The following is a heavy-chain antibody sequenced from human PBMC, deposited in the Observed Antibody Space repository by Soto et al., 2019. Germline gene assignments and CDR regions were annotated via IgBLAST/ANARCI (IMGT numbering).Heavy chain of an antibody. CDR3: ARRYSASSRNFDY. CDR1: GFTFNNYA. CDR2: ISGGGGTT. Sequence: GGSLRLSCAASGFTFNNYAMSWVRQAPGKGLEWVSAISGGGGTTSYADSVKGRFTMSRDNSKNTLFLQMDSLRAEDTAVYYCARRYSASSRNFDYWGQGTLVTVAS. V-gene: IGHV3-23*01. D-gene: IGHD6-6*01. J-gene: IGHJ4*02.